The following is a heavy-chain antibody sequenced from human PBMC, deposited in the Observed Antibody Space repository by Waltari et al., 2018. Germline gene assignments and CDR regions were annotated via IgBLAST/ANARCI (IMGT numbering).Heavy chain of an antibody. J-gene: IGHJ1*01. Sequence: EVQLVESGGGLVQPGGSLRLSCAASGFTLSSYWMRWVRKATGKGLEWVANIKQDGSEKYYVDSVKGRFTISRDNAKNSLYLQMNSLRAEDTAVYYCARAHVSIAASEYFQHWGQGTLVTVSS. D-gene: IGHD6-25*01. CDR1: GFTLSSYW. CDR3: ARAHVSIAASEYFQH. CDR2: IKQDGSEK. V-gene: IGHV3-7*04.